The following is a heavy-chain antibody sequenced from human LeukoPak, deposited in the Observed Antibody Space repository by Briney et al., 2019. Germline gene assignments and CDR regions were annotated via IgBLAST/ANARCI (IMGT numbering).Heavy chain of an antibody. CDR3: AKNRGGSYYSGSDY. CDR2: VRGSDAGT. D-gene: IGHD1-26*01. CDR1: GFTFSSYA. Sequence: GGSLRLSCAASGFTFSSYAMNWVRQAPGKGLEWVSAVRGSDAGTSYADSVKGRFTISRDNSKNTLYLQMNSLRAEDAAVYYCAKNRGGSYYSGSDYWGQGTLVTVSS. J-gene: IGHJ4*02. V-gene: IGHV3-23*01.